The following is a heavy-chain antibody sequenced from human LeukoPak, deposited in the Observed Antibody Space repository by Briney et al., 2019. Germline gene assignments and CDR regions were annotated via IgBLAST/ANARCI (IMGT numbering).Heavy chain of an antibody. CDR2: ISAYNGNT. Sequence: ASVKGSCKASGYTFTSYGISWVRQAPGQGLEWVGWISAYNGNTNYAQKFQGRVTMTTDTSTSTAYMELRSLRSDDTAVYYCARDRSTWNYDPDHWGQGTLVTVSS. CDR1: GYTFTSYG. D-gene: IGHD1-7*01. CDR3: ARDRSTWNYDPDH. J-gene: IGHJ4*02. V-gene: IGHV1-18*01.